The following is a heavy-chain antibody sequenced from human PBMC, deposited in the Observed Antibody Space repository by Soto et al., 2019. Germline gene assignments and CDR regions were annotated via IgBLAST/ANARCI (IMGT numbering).Heavy chain of an antibody. Sequence: GGSLRLSCAASGFTFSSYSMNWVRQAPGKGLEWVSSISSSSSYIYYADSVKGRFTISRDNAKNSLYLQMNSLRAEDTAVYYCARDAGAAYDYIWGSYRYPSDYWGQGTLVTVSS. D-gene: IGHD3-16*02. CDR2: ISSSSSYI. J-gene: IGHJ4*02. CDR3: ARDAGAAYDYIWGSYRYPSDY. V-gene: IGHV3-21*01. CDR1: GFTFSSYS.